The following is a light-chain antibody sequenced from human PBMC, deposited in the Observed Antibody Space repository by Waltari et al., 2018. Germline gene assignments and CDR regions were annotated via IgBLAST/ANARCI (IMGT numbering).Light chain of an antibody. CDR3: QQRNTWPLT. CDR2: DAS. J-gene: IGKJ4*01. V-gene: IGKV3-11*01. CDR1: HTVHNY. Sequence: VLTQSPATLSLSPGERATLSCMASHTVHNYLAWYQQKPGQPPRRLIYDASNRATGIPARFSGSGSETDFTLTISSLEPEDFAVYYCQQRNTWPLTFGGGTTVEI.